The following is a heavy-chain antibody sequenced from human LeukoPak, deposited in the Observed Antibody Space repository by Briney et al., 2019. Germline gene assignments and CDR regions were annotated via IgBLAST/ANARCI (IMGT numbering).Heavy chain of an antibody. J-gene: IGHJ4*02. CDR1: GFTFSSYW. V-gene: IGHV3-7*03. Sequence: PGGSLRLSCAASGFTFSSYWMTWVRQAPGKGLEWVANIKEDGSEKSYVDSVKGRFTISRDNAKNSLYLQMNSLRAEDTAVYYCARDLDYGVYADYWGQGTLVTVSS. D-gene: IGHD4-17*01. CDR3: ARDLDYGVYADY. CDR2: IKEDGSEK.